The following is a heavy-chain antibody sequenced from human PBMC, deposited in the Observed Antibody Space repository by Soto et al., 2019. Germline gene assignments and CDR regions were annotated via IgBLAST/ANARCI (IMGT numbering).Heavy chain of an antibody. CDR1: GYTFTRYD. V-gene: IGHV1-8*01. CDR3: AREDYGARPGY. J-gene: IGHJ4*02. Sequence: ASVKVSCKASGYTFTRYDITWVRQATGQGREWMGWMNPNSGNTGCAQKFQGRVTMTRNTSISTAYMELSSLRSEDTAVYYCAREDYGARPGYWGQGTLVTVSS. D-gene: IGHD4-17*01. CDR2: MNPNSGNT.